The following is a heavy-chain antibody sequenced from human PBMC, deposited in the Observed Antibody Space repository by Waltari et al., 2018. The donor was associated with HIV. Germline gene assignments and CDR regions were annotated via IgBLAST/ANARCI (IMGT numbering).Heavy chain of an antibody. CDR2: VSSGGDT. J-gene: IGHJ4*02. CDR3: ARDRGGAVDY. D-gene: IGHD2-21*01. Sequence: QLQLQESGPGLVKPSETLSLTCTVSGGSITTYYWSWIRQPPGKGLEWSGYVSSGGDTNYNPSLKSRVTISLDRSKTQFSLNLKSISAADTAVYYCARDRGGAVDYWGRGTLVTVSS. V-gene: IGHV4-59*01. CDR1: GGSITTYY.